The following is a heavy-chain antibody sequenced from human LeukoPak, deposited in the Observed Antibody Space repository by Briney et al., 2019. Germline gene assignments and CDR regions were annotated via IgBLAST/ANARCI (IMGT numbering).Heavy chain of an antibody. Sequence: SQTLSLTCAISGDSVSSNSAAWNWIRQAPSRGLEWLGRTYYRSKSYNDYALCVKSRITINPHTSKNQFSLQLNSVTPEDTAVYYCAREPLRGVGGTGIDYWGQGTLVTVSS. CDR2: TYYRSKSYN. J-gene: IGHJ4*02. V-gene: IGHV6-1*01. CDR3: AREPLRGVGGTGIDY. CDR1: GDSVSSNSAA. D-gene: IGHD1-26*01.